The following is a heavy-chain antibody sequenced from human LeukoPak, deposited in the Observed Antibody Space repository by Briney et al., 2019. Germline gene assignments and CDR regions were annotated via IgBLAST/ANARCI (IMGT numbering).Heavy chain of an antibody. J-gene: IGHJ4*02. Sequence: GRSLRLSCAASGFTFSSYSMNWVRQAPGKGLEWVSSISSSSSYIYYADSVKGRFTISRDNAKNSLYLQMNSLRAEDTAVYYCARVRGDSRVWSIAARLPQGGVDYWGQGTLVTVSS. CDR3: ARVRGDSRVWSIAARLPQGGVDY. V-gene: IGHV3-21*01. CDR2: ISSSSSYI. CDR1: GFTFSSYS. D-gene: IGHD6-6*01.